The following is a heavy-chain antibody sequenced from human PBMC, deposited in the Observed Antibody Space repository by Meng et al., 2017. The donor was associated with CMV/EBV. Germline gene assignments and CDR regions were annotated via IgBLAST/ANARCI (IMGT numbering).Heavy chain of an antibody. Sequence: GSLRLSCAVYGGSFSGYYWSWIRQPPGKGLEWIGEINHSGSTNYNPSLKSRVTISVDTSKNQFSLKLSSVTAADKAVYYCARTLQARYCSSTSCYKYGMDVWGQGTTVTVSS. J-gene: IGHJ6*02. V-gene: IGHV4-34*01. CDR1: GGSFSGYY. D-gene: IGHD2-2*01. CDR3: ARTLQARYCSSTSCYKYGMDV. CDR2: INHSGST.